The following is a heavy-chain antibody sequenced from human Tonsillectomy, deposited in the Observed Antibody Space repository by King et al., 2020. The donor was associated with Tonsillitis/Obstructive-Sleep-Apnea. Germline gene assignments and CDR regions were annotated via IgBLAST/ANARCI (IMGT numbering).Heavy chain of an antibody. D-gene: IGHD6-13*01. CDR3: ARGAAAGTVDY. V-gene: IGHV4-34*01. CDR2: INHSGIT. CDR1: GVSFSGYY. Sequence: VQLQQWGAGLLKPSETLSLTCAVYGVSFSGYYWSWIRQPPGKGLEWIGEINHSGITYYTPSLKSRVTISVDTSKNHFSLNLSSVTDADTAIYYCARGAAAGTVDYWGQGALVTVSS. J-gene: IGHJ4*02.